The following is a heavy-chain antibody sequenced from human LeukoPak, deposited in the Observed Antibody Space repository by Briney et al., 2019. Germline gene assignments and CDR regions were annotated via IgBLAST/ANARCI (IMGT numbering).Heavy chain of an antibody. J-gene: IGHJ6*03. CDR1: GGSISSYY. Sequence: PSETLSLTCTVSGGSISSYYWSWIRQPPGKGMEWIGYIYTSGSNNYNPYLKSRVTISVDTSKNQFSLKLSSVTAADTAVYYCASPGRNYYNYYIDVWGKGTTVTVSS. D-gene: IGHD3-10*01. CDR2: IYTSGSN. V-gene: IGHV4-4*09. CDR3: ASPGRNYYNYYIDV.